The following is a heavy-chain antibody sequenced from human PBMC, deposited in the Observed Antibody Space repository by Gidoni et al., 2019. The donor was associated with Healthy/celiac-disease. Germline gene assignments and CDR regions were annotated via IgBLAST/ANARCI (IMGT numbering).Heavy chain of an antibody. V-gene: IGHV4-34*01. J-gene: IGHJ4*02. D-gene: IGHD2-15*01. Sequence: QVQLQQWGAGLLKPSETLSLTCAVYGGSFSGYYWSWIRQPPGKGLEWIGEINHSGSTNYNPSLKSRVTISVDTSKNQFSLKLSSVTAADTAVYYCARARRGYCSGGSCYSLDYWGQGTLVTVSS. CDR3: ARARRGYCSGGSCYSLDY. CDR1: GGSFSGYY. CDR2: INHSGST.